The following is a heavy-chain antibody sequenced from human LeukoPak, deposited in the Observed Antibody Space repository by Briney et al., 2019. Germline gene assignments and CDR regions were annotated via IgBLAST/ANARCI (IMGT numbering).Heavy chain of an antibody. D-gene: IGHD3-10*01. Sequence: GFLRLSCAASGFTFSSYAMSWVRQAPGKGLEWVSAISGSGGSTYYADSVKGRFTISRDNSKNTLYLQMNSLRAEDTAVYYCAKVLVRGVIISSFDYWGQGTLITVSS. J-gene: IGHJ4*02. V-gene: IGHV3-23*01. CDR3: AKVLVRGVIISSFDY. CDR2: ISGSGGST. CDR1: GFTFSSYA.